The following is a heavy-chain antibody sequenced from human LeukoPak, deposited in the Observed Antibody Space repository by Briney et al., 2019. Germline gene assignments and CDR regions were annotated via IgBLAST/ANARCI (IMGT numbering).Heavy chain of an antibody. CDR1: AGSISSFY. Sequence: SETLSLTCTVSAGSISSFYWSWLRQPPGKGLEWIGYIYYSGSTNYNPSLRSRVTISVDTSKNQFALKLSSVTAADTAVYYCARDLRDYGAFDIWGQGTMVTVSS. CDR3: ARDLRDYGAFDI. V-gene: IGHV4-59*01. CDR2: IYYSGST. J-gene: IGHJ3*02. D-gene: IGHD4-17*01.